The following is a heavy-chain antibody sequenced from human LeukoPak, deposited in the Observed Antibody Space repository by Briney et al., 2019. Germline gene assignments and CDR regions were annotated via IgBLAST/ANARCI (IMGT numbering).Heavy chain of an antibody. Sequence: SETLSLTXTVSGGSISSYYWSWIWQPAGKGLEWIGRIYTSGSTNYNPSLKCRVTMSVDTSKNQFSLKLSSVTAPDTAVYYCARDGYSSSTSFDYWGQGTLVTVSS. CDR1: GGSISSYY. J-gene: IGHJ4*02. V-gene: IGHV4-4*07. CDR2: IYTSGST. D-gene: IGHD6-6*01. CDR3: ARDGYSSSTSFDY.